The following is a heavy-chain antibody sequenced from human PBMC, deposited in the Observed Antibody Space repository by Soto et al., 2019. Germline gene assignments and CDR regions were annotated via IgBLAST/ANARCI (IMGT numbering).Heavy chain of an antibody. J-gene: IGHJ6*02. D-gene: IGHD6-6*01. CDR2: IYSGGST. Sequence: PGESLKISCAASGFTVSSNYMSWVRQAPGKGLEWVSVIYSGGSTYYADSVKGRFTISRDNSKNTLYLQMNSLRAEDTAVYYCARDFYSSSYYYYGMDVWGQGTTVTVSS. CDR1: GFTVSSNY. V-gene: IGHV3-53*01. CDR3: ARDFYSSSYYYYGMDV.